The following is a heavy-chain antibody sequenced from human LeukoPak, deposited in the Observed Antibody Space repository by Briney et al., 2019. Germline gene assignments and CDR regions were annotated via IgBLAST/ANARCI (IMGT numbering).Heavy chain of an antibody. CDR1: GFIFSSYS. V-gene: IGHV3-53*01. Sequence: GGSLRLSCAASGFIFSSYSMSWVRQAPGKGLEWVSVIYSGGSTYYADSVKGRFTISRDNSKNTLYLQMNSLRAEDTAVYYCAGGSGYGSDYWGQGTLVTVSS. D-gene: IGHD3-22*01. J-gene: IGHJ4*02. CDR2: IYSGGST. CDR3: AGGSGYGSDY.